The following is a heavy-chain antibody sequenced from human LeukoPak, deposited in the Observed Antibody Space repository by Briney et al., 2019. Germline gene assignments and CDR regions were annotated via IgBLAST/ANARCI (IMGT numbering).Heavy chain of an antibody. Sequence: GESLKISCKGSGYSFTSYWIGWVRQMPGKGLEWMGIIYPGDSDTRYSPSFQGQVTISADKSISTAYLQWSSLKASDTAMYYCARAFGPSRYYYYYYMDVWGKGTTVTVSS. CDR3: ARAFGPSRYYYYYYMDV. CDR1: GYSFTSYW. V-gene: IGHV5-51*01. J-gene: IGHJ6*03. D-gene: IGHD3-10*01. CDR2: IYPGDSDT.